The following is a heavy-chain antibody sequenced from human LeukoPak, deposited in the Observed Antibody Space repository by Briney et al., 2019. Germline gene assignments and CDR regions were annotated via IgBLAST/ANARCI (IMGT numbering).Heavy chain of an antibody. J-gene: IGHJ6*02. CDR1: GFTFSSYA. CDR3: AKPYDSSGYYYYYYGMDV. V-gene: IGHV3-23*01. CDR2: ISGRGGST. Sequence: AGGSLRLSCAASGFTFSSYAMSWVRQAPGEGLEWVSAISGRGGSTYYADSVKGRFTISRDNSKNTLYLQMNSLRAEDTAVYYCAKPYDSSGYYYYYYGMDVWGQGTTVTVSS. D-gene: IGHD3-22*01.